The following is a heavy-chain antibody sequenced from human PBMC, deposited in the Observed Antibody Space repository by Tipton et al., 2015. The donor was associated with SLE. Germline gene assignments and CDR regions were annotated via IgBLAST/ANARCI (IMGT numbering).Heavy chain of an antibody. CDR3: ARDTDYGGNCFGF. Sequence: TLSLTCTVSGGSISSSSYYWGWLRQPPGKGLEWIGSIYYSGSTYYNPSLKSRVTISVDTSKNQFSLKLSSVTAADTAVYYCARDTDYGGNCFGFWGQGTLVTDSS. V-gene: IGHV4-39*07. J-gene: IGHJ4*02. D-gene: IGHD4-23*01. CDR1: GGSISSSSYY. CDR2: IYYSGST.